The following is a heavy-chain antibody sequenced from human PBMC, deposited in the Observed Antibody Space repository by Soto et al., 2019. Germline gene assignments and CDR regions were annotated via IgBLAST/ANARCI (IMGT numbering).Heavy chain of an antibody. D-gene: IGHD3-3*01. CDR3: ARGKALTYCDFWSGYQTFDY. CDR1: GGSFSGYY. V-gene: IGHV4-34*01. Sequence: SETLSLTCAVYGGSFSGYYWSWIRQPPGKGLEWIGEINHSGSTNYNPSLKSRVTISVDTSKNQFSLKLSSVTAADTAVYYCARGKALTYCDFWSGYQTFDYWGQGTLVTVSS. J-gene: IGHJ4*02. CDR2: INHSGST.